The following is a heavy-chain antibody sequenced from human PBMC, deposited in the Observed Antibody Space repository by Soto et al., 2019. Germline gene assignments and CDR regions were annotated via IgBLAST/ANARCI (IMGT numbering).Heavy chain of an antibody. V-gene: IGHV3-33*01. CDR1: GFTFSSYG. CDR3: AREMDGDYGGYYFDY. CDR2: IWYDGSNK. J-gene: IGHJ4*02. Sequence: GGSLRLSCAASGFTFSSYGMHWVRQAPGKGLEWVAVIWYDGSNKYYADSVKGRFTISRDNSKNTLYLQMNSLRAEDTAVYYCAREMDGDYGGYYFDYWGQGTLVTVSS. D-gene: IGHD4-17*01.